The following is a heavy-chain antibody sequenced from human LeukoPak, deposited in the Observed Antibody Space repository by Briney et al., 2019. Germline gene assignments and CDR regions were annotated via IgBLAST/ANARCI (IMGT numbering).Heavy chain of an antibody. CDR1: GGSITTYY. D-gene: IGHD3-10*01. CDR2: IYYSGTT. J-gene: IGHJ5*02. V-gene: IGHV4-59*01. Sequence: SETLSLTCTISGGSITTYYWSWIRQVAGKGLEWIGNIYYSGTTTYNPSLKSRVTMSVDTLGNQFSLQLKSVTAADTAMYYCATDRQQGGSGSYWFDPWGQGILVTVSS. CDR3: ATDRQQGGSGSYWFDP.